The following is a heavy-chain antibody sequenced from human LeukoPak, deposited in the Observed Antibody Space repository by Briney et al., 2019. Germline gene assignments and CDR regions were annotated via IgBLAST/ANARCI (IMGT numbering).Heavy chain of an antibody. J-gene: IGHJ4*02. Sequence: GGSLRLSCAASGFTVSNNYMSWVRQAPGKGLEWVSVIHSGGPTNYADSVQGRFTISRDNSKTTVYLHMNSLRAEDTAVYYCARDSDSGYGPFASWGQGTLVTVSS. V-gene: IGHV3-53*01. CDR2: IHSGGPT. D-gene: IGHD5-12*01. CDR3: ARDSDSGYGPFAS. CDR1: GFTVSNNY.